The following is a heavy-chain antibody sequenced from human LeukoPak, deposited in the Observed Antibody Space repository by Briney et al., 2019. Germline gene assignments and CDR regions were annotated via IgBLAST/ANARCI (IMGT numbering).Heavy chain of an antibody. CDR3: ARDDKRSGALDP. V-gene: IGHV3-53*01. J-gene: IGHJ5*02. CDR1: GFTVSSNY. D-gene: IGHD2-15*01. CDR2: IYSGGST. Sequence: GGSLRLSCAASGFTVSSNYMSWVRQAPGKGLEWVSVIYSGGSTYYADSVKGRFTISRDNSKNTLYLRMNSLRAEDTAVYYCARDDKRSGALDPWGQGTLVTVSS.